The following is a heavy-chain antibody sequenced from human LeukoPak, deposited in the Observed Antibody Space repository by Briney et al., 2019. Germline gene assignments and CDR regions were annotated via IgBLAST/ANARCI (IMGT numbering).Heavy chain of an antibody. CDR3: ASGWSSGWSFGY. CDR1: GFTFDDYG. CDR2: INWNGGST. Sequence: PGGSLRLSCAASGFTFDDYGMSWVRQAPGKGLEWVSGINWNGGSTGYADSVKGRFTISRDNAKNSLYLQMDSLRAEDTALYYCASGWSSGWSFGYWGQGTLVTVSS. D-gene: IGHD6-19*01. V-gene: IGHV3-20*04. J-gene: IGHJ4*02.